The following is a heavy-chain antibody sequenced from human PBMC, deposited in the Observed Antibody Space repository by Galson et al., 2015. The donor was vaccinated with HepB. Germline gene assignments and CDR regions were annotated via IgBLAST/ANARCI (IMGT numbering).Heavy chain of an antibody. CDR3: ASNHGDYGGTYYYYGMDV. V-gene: IGHV3-33*01. J-gene: IGHJ6*02. CDR1: GFTFSTYG. D-gene: IGHD4-17*01. CDR2: IYYDGSNK. Sequence: SLRLSCAASGFTFSTYGMHWVRQAPGKGLEWVALIYYDGSNKYYAESVKGRFSISRDNSKNTLYLQMNSLKAEDTAVYYCASNHGDYGGTYYYYGMDVWGQGTTVTVSS.